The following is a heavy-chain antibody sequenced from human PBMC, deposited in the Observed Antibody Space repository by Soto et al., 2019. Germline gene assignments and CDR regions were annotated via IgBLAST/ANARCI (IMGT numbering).Heavy chain of an antibody. J-gene: IGHJ6*02. CDR2: INSDGSST. D-gene: IGHD6-6*01. V-gene: IGHV3-74*01. Sequence: GGSLRLSCAASGFTFSSYWMHWVRQAPGKGLVWDSRINSDGSSTSYADSVKGRFTISRDNAKNTLYLQMNSLRAEDTAVYYCARRSSSARSYYYGMDVWGQGTTVTVSS. CDR1: GFTFSSYW. CDR3: ARRSSSARSYYYGMDV.